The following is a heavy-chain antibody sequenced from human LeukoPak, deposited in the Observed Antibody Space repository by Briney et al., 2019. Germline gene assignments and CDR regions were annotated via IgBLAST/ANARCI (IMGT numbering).Heavy chain of an antibody. Sequence: GGSLRLSCAASGFTFDDYAMHWVRQAPGKGLEWVSGISWNSGSIGYADSVKGRFTISRDNAKNTLYLQMNSLRAEDTAVYYCARDKGDYSLEHWGQGTLVTVSS. CDR3: ARDKGDYSLEH. CDR1: GFTFDDYA. V-gene: IGHV3-9*01. D-gene: IGHD4-17*01. J-gene: IGHJ1*01. CDR2: ISWNSGSI.